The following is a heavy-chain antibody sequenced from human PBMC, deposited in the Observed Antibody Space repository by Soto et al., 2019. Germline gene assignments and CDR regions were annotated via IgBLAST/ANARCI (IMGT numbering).Heavy chain of an antibody. J-gene: IGHJ4*02. CDR1: GYSFTSFL. V-gene: IGHV5-10-1*01. CDR2: IDPSDSRT. Sequence: PGESLKISCKGSGYSFTSFLISWVRQMPVKGLEWLGRIDPSDSRTNYNPSFQGHVTISADRSTSTAFLQWSSLEASDTAMYYCARRRPGYAAYIFHYLGQGTLVTLSS. CDR3: ARRRPGYAAYIFHY. D-gene: IGHD5-18*01.